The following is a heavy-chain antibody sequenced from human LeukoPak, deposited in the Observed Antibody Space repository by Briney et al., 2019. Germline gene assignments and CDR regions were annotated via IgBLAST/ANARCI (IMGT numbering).Heavy chain of an antibody. CDR3: ARASLIAAAGTTRAFDI. CDR1: GFTFSSYW. CDR2: INSDGSST. D-gene: IGHD6-13*01. Sequence: GGSLRLSCAASGFTFSSYWMHWVRQAPGKGLVWVSRINSDGSSTSYADSVKGRFTISRDNAKNTLYLQMNSLRAEDTAVYYCARASLIAAAGTTRAFDIWGQGTMVTVS. V-gene: IGHV3-74*01. J-gene: IGHJ3*02.